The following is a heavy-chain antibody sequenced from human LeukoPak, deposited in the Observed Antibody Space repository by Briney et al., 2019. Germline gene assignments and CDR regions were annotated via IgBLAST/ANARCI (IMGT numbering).Heavy chain of an antibody. J-gene: IGHJ5*02. CDR2: IRYDGSNK. CDR3: AKDPPLGYCSSTSCSSMA. Sequence: GGSLRLSCAASGFTFSSYGMHWVRQAPGKGLEGVAFIRYDGSNKYYADSVKGRFTISRDNSKNTLYLQMNGLRAEDTAVYYCAKDPPLGYCSSTSCSSMAWGQGTLVTVSS. CDR1: GFTFSSYG. D-gene: IGHD2-2*01. V-gene: IGHV3-30*02.